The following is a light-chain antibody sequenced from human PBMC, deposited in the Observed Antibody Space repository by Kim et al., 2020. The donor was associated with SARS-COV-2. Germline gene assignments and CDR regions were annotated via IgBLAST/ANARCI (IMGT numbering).Light chain of an antibody. CDR1: SSDVGSSNY. CDR3: CSYAGSYTWV. Sequence: QSALTQPRSVSGSPGQSVTISCTGTSSDVGSSNYVSWYQQHPGKAPKLMIYDVSERPSGVPDRFSGSKSGNTASLTISGLQAEDEADYYCCSYAGSYTWVFGGGTQLTVL. CDR2: DVS. V-gene: IGLV2-11*01. J-gene: IGLJ3*02.